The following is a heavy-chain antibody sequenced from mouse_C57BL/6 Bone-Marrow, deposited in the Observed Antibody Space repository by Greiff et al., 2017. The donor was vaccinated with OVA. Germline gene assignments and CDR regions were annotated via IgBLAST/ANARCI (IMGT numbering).Heavy chain of an antibody. CDR3: ARSYYYGPGY. J-gene: IGHJ2*01. CDR2: INPSTGGT. CDR1: GYSFTGYY. Sequence: VQLQQSGPELVKPGASVKISCKASGYSFTGYYMNWVKQSPEKSLELIGEINPSTGGTTYNQKFKAKATLTVDKSSSTAYMQLKSLTSEDSAVYYCARSYYYGPGYWGQGTTLTVSS. D-gene: IGHD1-1*01. V-gene: IGHV1-42*01.